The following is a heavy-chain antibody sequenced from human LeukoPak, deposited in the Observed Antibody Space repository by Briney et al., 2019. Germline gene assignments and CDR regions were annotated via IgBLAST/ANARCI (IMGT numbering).Heavy chain of an antibody. CDR1: GFTFSSYS. Sequence: GGSLRLSCADSGFTFSSYSMNWVRQAPGKGLEWVSSISSSSSYIYYADSVKGRFTISRDNAKNSLYLQMNSLRAEDTAVYYCARESYYYDSSGYSAPGHLVDPWGQGTLVTVSS. CDR3: ARESYYYDSSGYSAPGHLVDP. CDR2: ISSSSSYI. D-gene: IGHD3-22*01. V-gene: IGHV3-21*01. J-gene: IGHJ5*02.